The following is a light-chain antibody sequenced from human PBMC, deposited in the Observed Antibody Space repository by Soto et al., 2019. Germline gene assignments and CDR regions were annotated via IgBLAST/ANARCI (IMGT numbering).Light chain of an antibody. CDR2: KAS. V-gene: IGKV1-5*03. Sequence: DIQMTQSPSTLSSSFGDRLTITFRASQSINNWLAWYQKKPGRAPKLLIYKASVLETVAPSRFSGTGSGTEFTLTINGLQPDDFATYYCQQYSSYWTFAQGTKVDIK. J-gene: IGKJ1*01. CDR3: QQYSSYWT. CDR1: QSINNW.